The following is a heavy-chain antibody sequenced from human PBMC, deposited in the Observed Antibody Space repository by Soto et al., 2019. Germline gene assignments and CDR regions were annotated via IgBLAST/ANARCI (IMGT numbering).Heavy chain of an antibody. CDR2: ISGSGGST. CDR1: GFTFSSYA. Sequence: EVQLLESGGGLVQPGGSLRLSCAASGFTFSSYAMSWVRQAPGKGLEWVSAISGSGGSTYYADSVKGRFTISRDNSKNTLYLQMNSLRAEDTAVYYCAKMVWQQLVLYYYYYYMDVWGKGTTVTVSS. V-gene: IGHV3-23*01. CDR3: AKMVWQQLVLYYYYYYMDV. J-gene: IGHJ6*03. D-gene: IGHD6-13*01.